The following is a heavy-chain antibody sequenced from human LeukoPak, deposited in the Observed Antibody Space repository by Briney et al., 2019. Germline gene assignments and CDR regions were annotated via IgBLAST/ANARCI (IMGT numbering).Heavy chain of an antibody. D-gene: IGHD4-17*01. CDR3: ARDRIIYGDYGDAFDI. J-gene: IGHJ3*02. V-gene: IGHV3-74*01. CDR2: INSDGSST. CDR1: GFTFSSYW. Sequence: PGGSLRLSCAASGFTFSSYWMHWVRQAPGKGLVWVSRINSDGSSTSYGDSVKGRFTISRDNAKNTLYLQMNSLRAEDTAVYYCARDRIIYGDYGDAFDIWGQGTMVTVSS.